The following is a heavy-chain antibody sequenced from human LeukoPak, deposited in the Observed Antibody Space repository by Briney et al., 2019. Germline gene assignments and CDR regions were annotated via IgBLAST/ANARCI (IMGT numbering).Heavy chain of an antibody. CDR3: AKLHNLNCDY. V-gene: IGHV3-23*01. CDR2: ISGSGGTT. D-gene: IGHD1-14*01. CDR1: GFTFSSYA. J-gene: IGHJ4*02. Sequence: GGSLRLSCAASGFTFSSYAMSWVRQAPGTGLEWVSTISGSGGTTYYADSVKGRFTISRDNSKNTLYLQMNSLRPEDTAVYYCAKLHNLNCDYWGLGTLATVSS.